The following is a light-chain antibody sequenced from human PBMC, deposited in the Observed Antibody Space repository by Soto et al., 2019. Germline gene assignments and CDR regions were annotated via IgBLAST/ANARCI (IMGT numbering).Light chain of an antibody. V-gene: IGKV3-15*01. CDR3: QQYNNWSPIT. CDR2: GAS. J-gene: IGKJ5*01. Sequence: EIVMTQSPATLSVSPGERATLSCRASQSVSSNLAWYQQKPGQAPRLLIYGASTRATGIPARFSGSGSGTEFTLTISSLQSEYFAVYYCQQYNNWSPITFGQGTRLEI. CDR1: QSVSSN.